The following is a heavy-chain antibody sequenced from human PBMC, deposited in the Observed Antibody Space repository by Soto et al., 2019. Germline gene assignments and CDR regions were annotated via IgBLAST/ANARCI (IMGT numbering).Heavy chain of an antibody. CDR1: GGSINSGNW. D-gene: IGHD3-10*01. Sequence: SETLSLTCAVSGGSINSGNWWRWVRQPPGKGLEWIGEIYHSGITNYNPSLKRRVIISVDKPKNQFSLKLSSMTAADTAVYYWAGYYYASGNYQGNLDYWGQAPLVTGSS. J-gene: IGHJ4*02. CDR3: AGYYYASGNYQGNLDY. V-gene: IGHV4-4*02. CDR2: IYHSGIT.